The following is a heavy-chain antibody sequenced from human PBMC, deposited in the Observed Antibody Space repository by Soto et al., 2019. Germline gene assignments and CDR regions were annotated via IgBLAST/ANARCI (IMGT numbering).Heavy chain of an antibody. Sequence: GGSLRLSCAASGFTFSSYAMHWVRQAPGKGLECFAVISYDGSNKYYADSLKGRFTISRDNSKNTLYPQMNSLRAEDTVVYYCARDRSHSSSLPSYYYYGMDVWGQGTTVTVSS. CDR3: ARDRSHSSSLPSYYYYGMDV. V-gene: IGHV3-30-3*01. CDR1: GFTFSSYA. J-gene: IGHJ6*02. D-gene: IGHD6-6*01. CDR2: ISYDGSNK.